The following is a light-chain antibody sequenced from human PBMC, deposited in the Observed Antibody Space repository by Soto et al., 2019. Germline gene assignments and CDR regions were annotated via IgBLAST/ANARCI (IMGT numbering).Light chain of an antibody. CDR1: QSVSSSY. V-gene: IGKV3-20*01. CDR2: GAS. J-gene: IGKJ2*01. Sequence: EIVLTQSPGTLSLSPGERATLSCRASQSVSSSYLAWYQQKPGQAPRLLIYGASSRATGIPDRFSASGSGTDFTLTISRLEPEDFAVYYCLQYGSSLYTFGQGTKLEIK. CDR3: LQYGSSLYT.